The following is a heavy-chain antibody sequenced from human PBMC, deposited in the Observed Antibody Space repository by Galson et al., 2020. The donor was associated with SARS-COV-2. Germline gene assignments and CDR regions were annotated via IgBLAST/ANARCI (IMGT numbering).Heavy chain of an antibody. CDR2: IYYSGST. V-gene: IGHV4-59*01. D-gene: IGHD3-3*01. CDR3: AREPETAITIFGVVTIGHYMDV. Sequence: SETLSLTCTVSGGSISSYYWSWIRQPPGKGLEWIGYIYYSGSTNYNPSLKSRVTISVDTSKNQFSLKLSSVTAADTAVYYCAREPETAITIFGVVTIGHYMDVWGKGTTVTVSS. J-gene: IGHJ6*03. CDR1: GGSISSYY.